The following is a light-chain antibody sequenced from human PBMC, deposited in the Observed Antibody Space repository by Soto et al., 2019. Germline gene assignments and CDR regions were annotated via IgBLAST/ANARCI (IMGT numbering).Light chain of an antibody. CDR3: QHYYTYPWT. CDR2: AAS. Sequence: AIRMTQSPSSLSASTGDRVTITCRASQDIRDYLVWYQQKPGKAPKVLIHAASTLQGGVSSRFSGSRSWTDFTLTINSLQPEDFATYYCQHYYTYPWTFGQGTKVEV. J-gene: IGKJ1*01. V-gene: IGKV1-8*01. CDR1: QDIRDY.